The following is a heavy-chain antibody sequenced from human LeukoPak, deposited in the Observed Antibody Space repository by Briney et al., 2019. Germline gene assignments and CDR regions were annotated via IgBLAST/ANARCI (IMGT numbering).Heavy chain of an antibody. CDR2: ISGSGGST. V-gene: IGHV3-23*01. Sequence: GSLRLSCAASGFTFSSYAMSWVRQAPGKGLEWVSAISGSGGSTYYADSVKGRFTISRDNSKKTLYLQMNSLRAEDTAVYYCARWYSSGWSWSDPWGQGTLVTVSS. D-gene: IGHD6-19*01. CDR1: GFTFSSYA. CDR3: ARWYSSGWSWSDP. J-gene: IGHJ5*02.